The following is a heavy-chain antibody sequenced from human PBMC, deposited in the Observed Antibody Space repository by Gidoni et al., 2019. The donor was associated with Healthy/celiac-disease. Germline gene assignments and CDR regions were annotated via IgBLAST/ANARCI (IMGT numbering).Heavy chain of an antibody. CDR2: INANSGGT. D-gene: IGHD1-26*01. J-gene: IGHJ4*02. Sequence: QVQLVQSGAEVKKPGASVKVSCKASGYTFTGDYMHWVLQAPGQGLEWMGRINANSGGTNYAQKFQGRVNMTRDTSISTAYMELSRLRSDDTAVYYCARFTRIVGATIDYWGQGTLVTVSS. V-gene: IGHV1-2*06. CDR1: GYTFTGDY. CDR3: ARFTRIVGATIDY.